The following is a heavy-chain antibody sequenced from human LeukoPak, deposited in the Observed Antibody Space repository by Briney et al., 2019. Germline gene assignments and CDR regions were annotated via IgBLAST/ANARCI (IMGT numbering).Heavy chain of an antibody. CDR2: ISSSGSTI. CDR1: GFTFSDYY. CDR3: ARISTMVRGPTDY. J-gene: IGHJ4*02. V-gene: IGHV3-11*04. D-gene: IGHD3-10*01. Sequence: GGSLRLSCAASGFTFSDYYMSWIRQAPGKGPEWVSYISSSGSTIYYADSVKGRFTISRDNAKNSLYLQMNSLRAEDTAVYYCARISTMVRGPTDYWGQGTLVTVSS.